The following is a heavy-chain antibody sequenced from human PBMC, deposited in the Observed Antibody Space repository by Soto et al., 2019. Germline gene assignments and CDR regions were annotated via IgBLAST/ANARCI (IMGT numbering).Heavy chain of an antibody. V-gene: IGHV4-30-4*01. J-gene: IGHJ4*02. CDR1: GGSISSGDYY. Sequence: QVQLQESGPGLVKPSQTLSLTCTVSGGSISSGDYYWSWIRQPPGKGLEWIGYIYYSGSTYYNPSLKSRVTISVDTSKNQFSMKLSSVTAADTAVYYCARVPHDYGDSDDQYYFDYWGQGTLVTVSS. CDR3: ARVPHDYGDSDDQYYFDY. D-gene: IGHD4-17*01. CDR2: IYYSGST.